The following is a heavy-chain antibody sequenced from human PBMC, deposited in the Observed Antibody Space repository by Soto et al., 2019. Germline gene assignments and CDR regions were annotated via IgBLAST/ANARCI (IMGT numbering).Heavy chain of an antibody. Sequence: QVHLQESGPGLVKPSGTLSLTCAVSGGSITTNCWSWVRQPPGKGLEWIGEIYHSGTTNYNPSLRGRVTISVDKSNKQFSLNLNAVTAADSAISYCARHIAVTRTRGFDYWGQGNLVTVSS. D-gene: IGHD6-19*01. J-gene: IGHJ4*02. CDR2: IYHSGTT. CDR3: ARHIAVTRTRGFDY. V-gene: IGHV4-4*02. CDR1: GGSITTNC.